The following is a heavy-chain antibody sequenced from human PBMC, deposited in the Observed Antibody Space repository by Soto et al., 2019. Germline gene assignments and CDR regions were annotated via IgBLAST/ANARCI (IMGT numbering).Heavy chain of an antibody. D-gene: IGHD3-3*01. V-gene: IGHV4-4*02. J-gene: IGHJ6*02. CDR1: GGSISSSNW. CDR2: IYHSGST. Sequence: SETLSLTCAVSGGSISSSNWWSWVRQPPGKGLEWIGEIYHSGSTNYNPSLKSRVTISVDKSKNQFSLKLSSVTAADTAVYYCARIRYYDFWSGYYSRSLYYYYGMDVWGQGTTVTVSS. CDR3: ARIRYYDFWSGYYSRSLYYYYGMDV.